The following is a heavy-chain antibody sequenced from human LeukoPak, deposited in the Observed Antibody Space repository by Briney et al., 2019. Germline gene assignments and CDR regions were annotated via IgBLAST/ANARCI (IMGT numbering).Heavy chain of an antibody. CDR2: INHSGST. J-gene: IGHJ4*02. V-gene: IGHV4-34*01. CDR3: ARQRYCSGGSCYHH. Sequence: PSETLSLTCAVYGGSFSGYYWSWIRQPPGKGLEWIGEINHSGSTNYNPSLKSRVTISVDTSKNQFSLKLSSVTAADTAVYYCARQRYCSGGSCYHHWGQGTLVTVSS. D-gene: IGHD2-15*01. CDR1: GGSFSGYY.